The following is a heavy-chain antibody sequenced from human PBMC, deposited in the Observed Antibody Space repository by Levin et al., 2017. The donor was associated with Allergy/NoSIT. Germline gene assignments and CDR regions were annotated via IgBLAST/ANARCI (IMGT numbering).Heavy chain of an antibody. CDR3: ARDNYYDTTGYPRQYFFDY. Sequence: SQTLSLTCSVSGGSMRSSSYFWGWIRQPPGPGLEWIGTMYYSGSTDSNPSLKSRVTISVDTSKNQFSLKLSSVTAADTAVYYCARDNYYDTTGYPRQYFFDYWGQGTLVTVSS. CDR2: MYYSGST. J-gene: IGHJ4*02. V-gene: IGHV4-39*07. D-gene: IGHD3-22*01. CDR1: GGSMRSSSYF.